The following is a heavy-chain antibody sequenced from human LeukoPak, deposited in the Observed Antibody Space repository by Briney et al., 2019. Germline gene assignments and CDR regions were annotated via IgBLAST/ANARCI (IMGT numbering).Heavy chain of an antibody. CDR1: GFTFSSYS. CDR2: ISSSSSYI. J-gene: IGHJ4*02. D-gene: IGHD2-15*01. Sequence: GGSLRLSCAASGFTFSSYSMNWVRQAPGKGLEWASSISSSSSYIYYADSVKGRFTISRDNAKNSLYLQMNSLRAEDTAVYYCARDLGYEVAGPIDYWGQGTLVTVSS. CDR3: ARDLGYEVAGPIDY. V-gene: IGHV3-21*01.